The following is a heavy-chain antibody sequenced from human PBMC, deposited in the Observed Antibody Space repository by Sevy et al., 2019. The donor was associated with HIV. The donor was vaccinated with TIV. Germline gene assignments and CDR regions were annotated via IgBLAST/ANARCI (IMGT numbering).Heavy chain of an antibody. CDR1: GYTFTSYD. D-gene: IGHD3-9*01. CDR2: MNPNSGIP. J-gene: IGHJ5*02. Sequence: ASVKVSCKASGYTFTSYDINWVRQATGQGLEWMGWMNPNSGIPAYAQSFQGRVTMTGNTSIGTAYMELSSLRSEDTAVYYCARGPVLIWTAYRAGENWFDPWGQGTLVTVSS. CDR3: ARGPVLIWTAYRAGENWFDP. V-gene: IGHV1-8*01.